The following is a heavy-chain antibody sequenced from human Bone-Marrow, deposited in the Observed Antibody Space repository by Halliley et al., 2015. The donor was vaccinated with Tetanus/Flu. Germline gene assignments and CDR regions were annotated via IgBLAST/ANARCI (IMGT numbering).Heavy chain of an antibody. J-gene: IGHJ4*02. Sequence: SLRLSCAASGFSFRSYWLTWVRQAPGKGLEWAANINEDGSDQYYLDSLKGRFSISRDNAKNSLYLQMNSLRAEDTAVYYCARDLTTVTGRYYFDFWGQGTLVTVSS. CDR1: GFSFRSYW. CDR2: INEDGSDQ. D-gene: IGHD4-17*01. V-gene: IGHV3-7*01. CDR3: ARDLTTVTGRYYFDF.